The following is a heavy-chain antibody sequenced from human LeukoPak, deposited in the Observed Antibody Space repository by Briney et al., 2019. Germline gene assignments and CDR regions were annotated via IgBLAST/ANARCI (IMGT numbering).Heavy chain of an antibody. Sequence: SETLSLTCTVSAGSIISDTYYWGWVRQPPGKGLEWIGSTNYFGSAYYNPSLKSRVTISVDTSKNQFFLKLSAVIAADTAVYYRARLGLTGYKSGSSAPSDSWGQGTLVTVSS. D-gene: IGHD3-9*01. J-gene: IGHJ4*02. CDR2: TNYFGSA. V-gene: IGHV4-39*01. CDR1: AGSIISDTYY. CDR3: ARLGLTGYKSGSSAPSDS.